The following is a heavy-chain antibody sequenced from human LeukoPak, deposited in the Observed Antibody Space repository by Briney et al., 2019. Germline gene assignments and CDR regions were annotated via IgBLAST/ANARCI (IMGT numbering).Heavy chain of an antibody. J-gene: IGHJ3*02. CDR2: IYHSGST. Sequence: SQTLSPTCAVSGGSISSGGYSWSWIRQPPGKGLEWIGYIYHSGSTYYNPSLKSRVTISVDRSKNQFSLKLSSVTAADTAVYYCARAFYGDYAGGAFDIWGQGTMVTVSS. CDR1: GGSISSGGYS. D-gene: IGHD4-17*01. CDR3: ARAFYGDYAGGAFDI. V-gene: IGHV4-30-2*01.